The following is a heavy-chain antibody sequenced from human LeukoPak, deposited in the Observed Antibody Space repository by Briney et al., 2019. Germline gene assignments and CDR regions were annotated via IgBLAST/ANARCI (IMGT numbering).Heavy chain of an antibody. CDR1: GFTFSSYE. D-gene: IGHD2-2*01. J-gene: IGHJ4*02. V-gene: IGHV3-48*03. Sequence: PGGSLRLSCAASGFTFSSYEMNWVRQAPGKGLEGVSYISSSDATIYYADSVKGRFTISRDNAKNSLYLQMNSLRAEDTAVYYCARRYCSSTSCLIDYWGQGTLVTVSS. CDR2: ISSSDATI. CDR3: ARRYCSSTSCLIDY.